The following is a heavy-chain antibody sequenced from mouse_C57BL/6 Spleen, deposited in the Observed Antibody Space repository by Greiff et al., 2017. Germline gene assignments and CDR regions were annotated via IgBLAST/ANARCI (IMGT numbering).Heavy chain of an antibody. V-gene: IGHV2-4*01. CDR2: IWSGGST. J-gene: IGHJ4*01. CDR3: AKKGDGYYDAMDY. D-gene: IGHD2-3*01. CDR1: GFSLTSYG. Sequence: QVQLQQSGPGLVQPSQSLSITCTVSGFSLTSYGVHWVRQPPGKGLEWLGVIWSGGSTDYNADFISRLSISKDNSKSQVFLKSNILQADATAIYCCAKKGDGYYDAMDYWGQGTSVTVSS.